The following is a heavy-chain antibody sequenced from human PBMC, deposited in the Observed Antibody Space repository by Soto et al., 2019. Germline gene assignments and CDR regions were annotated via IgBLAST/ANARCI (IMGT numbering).Heavy chain of an antibody. CDR3: ARDRGHNWFEP. CDR1: YGSISSGGCE. J-gene: IGHJ5*02. CDR2: IYYSGST. D-gene: IGHD6-25*01. Sequence: PSQTLSVTCPFSYGSISSGGCELSLLHQHPGKVLEWIGYIYYSGSTYYNPSLKSRVTISVDTSKKQFSLKLSSVTAADTAVYYCARDRGHNWFEPWGQGTLVTVSS. V-gene: IGHV4-31*03.